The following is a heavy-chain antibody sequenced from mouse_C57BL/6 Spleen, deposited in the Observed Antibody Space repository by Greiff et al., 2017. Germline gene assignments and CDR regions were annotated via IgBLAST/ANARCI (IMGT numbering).Heavy chain of an antibody. Sequence: QVQLQQSGAELARPGASVKLSCKASGYTFTSYGISWVKQRTGQGLEWIGEIYPRSGNTYYNEKFKGKATLTADKSSSTAYMELRSLTSVDSAVYFCARDRYGSSYGWYFDVWGTGTTVTVSS. CDR2: IYPRSGNT. D-gene: IGHD1-1*01. CDR3: ARDRYGSSYGWYFDV. CDR1: GYTFTSYG. V-gene: IGHV1-81*01. J-gene: IGHJ1*03.